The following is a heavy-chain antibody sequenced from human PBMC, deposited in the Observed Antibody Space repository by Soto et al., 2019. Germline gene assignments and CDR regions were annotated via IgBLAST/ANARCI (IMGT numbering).Heavy chain of an antibody. Sequence: GESLKSSGKRSGDSFSSYWSGWVRQMPGKGLEWMGIIYPGDSDTRYSPSFQGQVTISADKSISTAYLQWSSLKASDTAMYYCARTSAGGKYYYGMDVWGHGTTVTVS. CDR3: ARTSAGGKYYYGMDV. J-gene: IGHJ6*02. V-gene: IGHV5-51*01. CDR2: IYPGDSDT. CDR1: GDSFSSYW. D-gene: IGHD6-13*01.